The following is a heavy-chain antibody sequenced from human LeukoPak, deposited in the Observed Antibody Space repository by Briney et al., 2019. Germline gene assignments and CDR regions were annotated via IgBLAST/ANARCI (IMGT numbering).Heavy chain of an antibody. CDR2: IWYDGSNK. CDR1: GFTFSSYG. Sequence: GGSLRLSCAASGFTFSSYGMHWVRQAPGKELEWVAVIWYDGSNKYYADSVKGRFTISRDNSKNTLYLQMNSLRAEDTAVYYCAKDRIAVAGTAFDYWGQGTLVTVSS. CDR3: AKDRIAVAGTAFDY. V-gene: IGHV3-33*06. J-gene: IGHJ4*02. D-gene: IGHD6-19*01.